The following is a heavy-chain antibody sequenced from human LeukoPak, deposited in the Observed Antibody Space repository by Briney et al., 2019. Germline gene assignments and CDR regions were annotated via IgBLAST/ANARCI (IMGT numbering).Heavy chain of an antibody. CDR3: ATGTYDSSGYYQSAFDI. D-gene: IGHD3-22*01. J-gene: IGHJ3*02. CDR1: GYTFTSYY. Sequence: ASVKVSCKASGYTFTSYYMHRVRQAPGQGLEWMGIINPSGGSTSYAQKFQGRVTMTRDMSTSTVYMEMSSLRSEDTAVYYCATGTYDSSGYYQSAFDIWGQGTMVTVSS. CDR2: INPSGGST. V-gene: IGHV1-46*03.